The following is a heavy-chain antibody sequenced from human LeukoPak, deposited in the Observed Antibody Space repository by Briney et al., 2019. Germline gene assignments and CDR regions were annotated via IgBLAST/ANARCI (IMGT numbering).Heavy chain of an antibody. CDR1: GFTFSSYA. J-gene: IGHJ3*02. CDR3: TKVDRYSYSSGYAFHM. D-gene: IGHD3-22*01. CDR2: ISWDGAVT. Sequence: GGSLRLSCAASGFTFSSYAMNWVRQAPGKGLEWVSLISWDGAVTYYAFSVKGRFTISRDNSKNSLYLQMNSLRTEDTALYHCTKVDRYSYSSGYAFHMGCQGTMVTVSS. V-gene: IGHV3-43*02.